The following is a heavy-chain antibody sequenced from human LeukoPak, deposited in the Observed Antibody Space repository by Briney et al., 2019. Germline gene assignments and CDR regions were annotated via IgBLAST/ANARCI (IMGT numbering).Heavy chain of an antibody. Sequence: GGSLRLSCAASGFTFSSYTMNWVRQAPGKGLEWVSCTTSSSSYKYYADSVKGRFTISRDNAKNSLYLQMNSLRAEDTAVYYCARTAMVLDYWGQGTLVTVSS. J-gene: IGHJ4*02. V-gene: IGHV3-21*01. CDR3: ARTAMVLDY. D-gene: IGHD3-10*01. CDR1: GFTFSSYT. CDR2: TTSSSSYK.